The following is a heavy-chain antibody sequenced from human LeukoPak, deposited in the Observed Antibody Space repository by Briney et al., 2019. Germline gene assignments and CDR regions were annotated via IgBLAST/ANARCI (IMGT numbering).Heavy chain of an antibody. Sequence: GGSLRLSCAASGFAFTNAWMNWVRQAPGKGLEWVGRIKSKADGETIDYAAPVKVRFTFSRDDSKNMLYLQMNSLKSEDTAVYYCSTLTSRGLSDAWGQGTLVTVS. CDR1: GFAFTNAW. D-gene: IGHD1-20*01. V-gene: IGHV3-15*07. CDR2: IKSKADGETI. J-gene: IGHJ4*02. CDR3: STLTSRGLSDA.